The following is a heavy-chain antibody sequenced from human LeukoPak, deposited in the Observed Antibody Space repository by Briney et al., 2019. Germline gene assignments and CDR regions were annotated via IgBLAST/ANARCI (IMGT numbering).Heavy chain of an antibody. CDR1: GGSISSSSYY. V-gene: IGHV4-39*01. Sequence: SETLSLTCTVSGGSISSSSYYWGWIRQPPGKGLEWIGSIYYSGSTYYNPSLKSRVTISVDTSKNQFSLKLSSVTAADTAVYYCASSHLDYRDGYTPGAFDIWGQGTMVTVSS. CDR2: IYYSGST. J-gene: IGHJ3*02. D-gene: IGHD5-24*01. CDR3: ASSHLDYRDGYTPGAFDI.